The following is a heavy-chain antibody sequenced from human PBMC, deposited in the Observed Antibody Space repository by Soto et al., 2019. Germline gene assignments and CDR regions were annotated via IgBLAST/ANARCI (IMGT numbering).Heavy chain of an antibody. CDR2: ISWNSGSI. CDR3: AKATGVSYYYYGMDV. J-gene: IGHJ6*02. CDR1: GFTFDDYA. V-gene: IGHV3-9*01. Sequence: EVQLVESGGGLVQPGRSLRLSCAASGFTFDDYAMHWVRQAPGKGLEWVSGISWNSGSIGYADSVKGRFTISGDNAKNYLYLQMNSLRAEDTALYYCAKATGVSYYYYGMDVWGQGTTVTVSS.